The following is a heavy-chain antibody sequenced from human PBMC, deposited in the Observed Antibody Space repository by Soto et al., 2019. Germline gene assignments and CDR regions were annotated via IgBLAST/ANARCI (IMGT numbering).Heavy chain of an antibody. CDR2: FSGGDGST. CDR1: GFTFSSYG. V-gene: IGHV3-23*01. J-gene: IGHJ4*02. D-gene: IGHD1-26*01. Sequence: EVQLLESGGGLAQPGGSLRLSCAASGFTFSSYGMSWVRQVPGKGLEWVSGFSGGDGSTYYADSVRGRFTVSRDNSRSTLYLQMTSLRADDTAIYYCAKDRLSGSYHRVFDSWGQGTLVTVSS. CDR3: AKDRLSGSYHRVFDS.